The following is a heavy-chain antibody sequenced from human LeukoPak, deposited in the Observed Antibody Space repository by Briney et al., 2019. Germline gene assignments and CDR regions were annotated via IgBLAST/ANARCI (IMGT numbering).Heavy chain of an antibody. Sequence: GGSLRLSCAASGFTFSSYWMNWVRQAPGKGLVWVSRIASDGSSTTYADSVKGRFTISRDNAKNSLYLQMNSLRAEDTAVYYCAMDIADYWGQGTLVTVSS. V-gene: IGHV3-74*01. J-gene: IGHJ4*02. CDR2: IASDGSST. CDR3: AMDIADY. CDR1: GFTFSSYW. D-gene: IGHD2-2*03.